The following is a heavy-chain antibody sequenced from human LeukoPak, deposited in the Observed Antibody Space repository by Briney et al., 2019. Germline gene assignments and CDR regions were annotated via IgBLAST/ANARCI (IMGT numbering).Heavy chain of an antibody. D-gene: IGHD6-6*01. J-gene: IGHJ6*03. CDR2: IYTSGST. V-gene: IGHV4-4*07. Sequence: SETLSLTCTVSGGSISSYYWSWIRQPAGKGLEWIGRIYTSGSTNYNPSLKSRVTMSVDTSKNQFSLKLSSVTAADTAVYYCARDFRLAARPYYYYYMDVWGKGTTVIVSS. CDR3: ARDFRLAARPYYYYYMDV. CDR1: GGSISSYY.